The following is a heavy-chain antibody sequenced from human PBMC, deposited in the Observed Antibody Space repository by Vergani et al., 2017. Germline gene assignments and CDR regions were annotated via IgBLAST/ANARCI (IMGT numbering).Heavy chain of an antibody. CDR2: NSGSGGSA. J-gene: IGHJ4*02. CDR1: GFTFSNYA. D-gene: IGHD2-2*01. Sequence: VQLVESGGGVVQPGRSLRLSCAASGFTFSNYAMSWVRQAPGKGLEWVSVNSGSGGSAYYRDSVKGRFTISRDNSKNTLYLQMNSLRAEDTAVYYCAKTSCSTTNCPFDNWGQGTLVTVSS. CDR3: AKTSCSTTNCPFDN. V-gene: IGHV3-23*04.